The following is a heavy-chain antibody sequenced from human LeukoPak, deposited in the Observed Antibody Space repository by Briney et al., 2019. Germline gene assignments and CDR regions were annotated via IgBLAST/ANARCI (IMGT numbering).Heavy chain of an antibody. CDR3: AKSATVTTGYYQYYNMDV. D-gene: IGHD4-17*01. V-gene: IGHV3-9*01. CDR2: ISWKSGTI. Sequence: GGSLRLSCAASGFTFSSYGMHWVRQAPGKGLEWVSGISWKSGTIGYADSVKGRFTISRDNAKNSLYLQMNSLRADDTALYYCAKSATVTTGYYQYYNMDVWGQGTTVTVSS. J-gene: IGHJ6*02. CDR1: GFTFSSYG.